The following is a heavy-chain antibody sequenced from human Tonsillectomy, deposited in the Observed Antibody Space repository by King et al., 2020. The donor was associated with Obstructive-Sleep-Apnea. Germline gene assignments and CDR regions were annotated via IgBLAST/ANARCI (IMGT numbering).Heavy chain of an antibody. CDR3: ARDHGGNSGGLDY. CDR2: IYYSGST. Sequence: VQLQESGPGLVKPSQTLSLTCTVSGGSISGGGYYWSWIRQHPGKGLEWIGYIYYSGSTYYNPSLKSRVTISVDTSKNQFSLKLSSVTAADTAVYYCARDHGGNSGGLDYWGQGTLVTVSS. V-gene: IGHV4-31*03. J-gene: IGHJ4*02. D-gene: IGHD4-23*01. CDR1: GGSISGGGYY.